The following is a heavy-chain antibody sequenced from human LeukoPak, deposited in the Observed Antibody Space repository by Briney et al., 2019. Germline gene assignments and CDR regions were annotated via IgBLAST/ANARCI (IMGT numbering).Heavy chain of an antibody. D-gene: IGHD5-12*01. J-gene: IGHJ4*02. V-gene: IGHV6-1*01. CDR1: GDSVSSNSAA. CDR3: ARDGWNSGYSGYDSYAFDI. CDR2: TYYRSKWYN. Sequence: SQTLSLTCAISGDSVSSNSAAWNWIRQSPSRGLEWLGRTYYRSKWYNDYAVSVKSRITINPDTSKNQFSLQLNSVPPEDTAVYYCARDGWNSGYSGYDSYAFDIWGQGTLVTVSS.